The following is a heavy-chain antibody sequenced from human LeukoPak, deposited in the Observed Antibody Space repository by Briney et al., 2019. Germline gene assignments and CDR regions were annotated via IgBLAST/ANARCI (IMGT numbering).Heavy chain of an antibody. CDR1: GFTFDDYG. CDR3: AKDDKWFLSYFDY. D-gene: IGHD3-22*01. J-gene: IGHJ4*02. Sequence: RSGGSLRLSCAASGFTFDDYGMSWVRQAPGKGLEWVSGINWNGGSTGYADSVKGRFTISRDNSKNTLYLQMNSLRAEDTAVYYCAKDDKWFLSYFDYWGQGTLVTVSS. CDR2: INWNGGST. V-gene: IGHV3-20*04.